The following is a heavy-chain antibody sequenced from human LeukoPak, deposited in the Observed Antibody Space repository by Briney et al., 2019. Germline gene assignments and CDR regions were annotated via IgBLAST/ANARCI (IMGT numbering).Heavy chain of an antibody. CDR2: IYYSGNT. Sequence: SETLSLTCTVSGVSISSSNSYWGWIRQPPGKGLEWIGSIYYSGNTYYNASLKSRVTISIDTSKNQFSLKLTSVTAADTAVYYCARQTGSGLFILQGGQGTLVTVSS. CDR3: ARQTGSGLFILQ. D-gene: IGHD3/OR15-3a*01. CDR1: GVSISSSNSY. J-gene: IGHJ4*02. V-gene: IGHV4-39*01.